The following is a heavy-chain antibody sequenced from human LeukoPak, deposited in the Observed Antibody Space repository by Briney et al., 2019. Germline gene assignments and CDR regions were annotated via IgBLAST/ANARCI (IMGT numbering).Heavy chain of an antibody. Sequence: ASVKVSCKASGGTFSSYAISWVRQAPGQGLEWMGRIIPILGIANYAQKFQGRVTITADKSTSTAYMELSSLRSEDTAVYYCARVAFFSEQWLIDYWGQGTLVTVSS. D-gene: IGHD6-19*01. CDR2: IIPILGIA. J-gene: IGHJ4*02. CDR1: GGTFSSYA. CDR3: ARVAFFSEQWLIDY. V-gene: IGHV1-69*04.